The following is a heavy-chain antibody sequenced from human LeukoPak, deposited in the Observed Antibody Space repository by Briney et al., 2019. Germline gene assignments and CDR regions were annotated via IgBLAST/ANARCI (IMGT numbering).Heavy chain of an antibody. Sequence: GASVKVSFKASGYTFTDYYLHWGRQAPGQGLEWMGWINPNSGGANFALNFQGRVTMTRATSISTAYMELSRLTSDDTAVYYCARGVGSSWFDPWGQGTLVTVSS. V-gene: IGHV1-2*02. J-gene: IGHJ5*02. D-gene: IGHD6-13*01. CDR2: INPNSGGA. CDR1: GYTFTDYY. CDR3: ARGVGSSWFDP.